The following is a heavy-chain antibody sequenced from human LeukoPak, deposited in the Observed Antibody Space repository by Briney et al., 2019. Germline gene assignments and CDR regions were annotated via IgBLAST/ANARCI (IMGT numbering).Heavy chain of an antibody. CDR1: GGSVSSDDYF. Sequence: SETLSLTCTVSGGSVSSDDYFWTWIRQPPGGGLEWIGYIYYSGSAHYNPSLKSRVTISIDTSENQFSLELTSVTAADPAVYFCARYSAFSRGSVDVWGKGTTVTVSS. D-gene: IGHD3-3*02. J-gene: IGHJ6*04. CDR2: IYYSGSA. CDR3: ARYSAFSRGSVDV. V-gene: IGHV4-31*03.